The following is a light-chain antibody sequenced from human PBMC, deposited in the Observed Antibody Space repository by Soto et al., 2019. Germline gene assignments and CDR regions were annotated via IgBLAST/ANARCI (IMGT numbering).Light chain of an antibody. CDR2: GNS. Sequence: QSVLTQPPSVSGAPGQRVTISCTGSSSNIGAGYYVHWYQQLPGTAPKLLIYGNSNRPSGVPDRFSGSKSGTSASLAITGLQAEDEADYYCQSYASSLSYVFGGGTKVTVL. CDR1: SSNIGAGYY. J-gene: IGLJ1*01. CDR3: QSYASSLSYV. V-gene: IGLV1-40*01.